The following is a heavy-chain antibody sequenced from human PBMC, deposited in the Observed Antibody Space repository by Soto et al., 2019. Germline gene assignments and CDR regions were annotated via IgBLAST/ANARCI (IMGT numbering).Heavy chain of an antibody. D-gene: IGHD2-15*01. CDR2: INSDGSST. J-gene: IGHJ6*02. V-gene: IGHV3-74*01. CDR3: AREGMSCSGGSCYSYYYGMDV. Sequence: GGSLRLSCAASGFTFSSYWMHWVRHAPGKGLVWVSRINSDGSSTSYADSGKGRFTISRDNAKNTLYLQMNSLGAEDTAVYYCAREGMSCSGGSCYSYYYGMDVWGQGTTVTVSS. CDR1: GFTFSSYW.